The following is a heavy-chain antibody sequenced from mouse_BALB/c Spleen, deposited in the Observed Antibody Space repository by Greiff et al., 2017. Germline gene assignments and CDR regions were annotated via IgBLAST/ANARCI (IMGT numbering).Heavy chain of an antibody. CDR3: AREHYGYEDYYAMDY. CDR2: ISYDGSN. D-gene: IGHD1-2*01. V-gene: IGHV3-6*02. Sequence: EVQLQESGPGLVKPSQSLSLTCSVTGYSITSGYYWNWIRQFPGNKLEWMGYISYDGSNNYNPSLKNRISITRDTSKNQFFLKLNSVTTEDTATYYCAREHYGYEDYYAMDYWGQGTSVTVSS. J-gene: IGHJ4*01. CDR1: GYSITSGYY.